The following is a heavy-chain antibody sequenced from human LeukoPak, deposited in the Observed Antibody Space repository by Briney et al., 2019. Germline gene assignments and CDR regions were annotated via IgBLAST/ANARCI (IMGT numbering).Heavy chain of an antibody. CDR3: ARRSKGKLWSFDY. CDR2: IYYSGST. D-gene: IGHD3-10*01. J-gene: IGHJ4*02. V-gene: IGHV4-59*08. Sequence: SETLSLTCTVSGGSISSYYWSWIRQPPGKGLEWIGYIYYSGSTNYNPSLKSRVTISVDTSKNQFSLKLSSVTAADTAVYYCARRSKGKLWSFDYWGQGTLVTVSS. CDR1: GGSISSYY.